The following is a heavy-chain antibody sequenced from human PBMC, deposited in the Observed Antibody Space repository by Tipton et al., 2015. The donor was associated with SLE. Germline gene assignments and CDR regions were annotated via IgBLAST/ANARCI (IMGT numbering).Heavy chain of an antibody. CDR3: ARGRYCSATSRAYFFGY. V-gene: IGHV4-34*01. J-gene: IGHJ4*02. CDR2: INHSGST. CDR1: GGSFSGYY. Sequence: TLSLTCAVYGGSFSGYYWSWIRQPPGKGLEWIGEINHSGSTNYNPSLKSRATISIDTAKNQFSLKVSSVTAADTAVYYCARGRYCSATSRAYFFGYWGQGTLVTVSS. D-gene: IGHD2-2*01.